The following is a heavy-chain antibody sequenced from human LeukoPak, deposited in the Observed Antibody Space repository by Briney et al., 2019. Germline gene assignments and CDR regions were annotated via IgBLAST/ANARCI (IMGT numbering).Heavy chain of an antibody. CDR3: VREVSEDSRGFDY. CDR1: GGSISSSSYY. J-gene: IGHJ4*02. CDR2: IYYSGST. Sequence: PSETLSLTCTVSGGSISSSSYYWGWIRQPPGKGLEWIGSIYYSGSTYYNPSLKSRVTISVDTSKNQFSLKLSSVTAADTAVYYCVREVSEDSRGFDYWGQGTLVTVSS. V-gene: IGHV4-39*07. D-gene: IGHD3-22*01.